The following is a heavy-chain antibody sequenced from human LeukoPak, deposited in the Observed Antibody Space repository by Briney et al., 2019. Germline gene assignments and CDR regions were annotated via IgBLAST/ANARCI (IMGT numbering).Heavy chain of an antibody. V-gene: IGHV3-48*01. CDR1: GFTPRDST. J-gene: IGHJ5*02. CDR3: ARDISTS. CDR2: ISSSRSTS. D-gene: IGHD2/OR15-2a*01. Sequence: GGSLRLSRAASGFTPRDSTMNSGPAAPGKGREWIAYISSSRSTSYYADSVKGRFTISRDNAKNSLYLQMNSLRAEDTAVYYCARDISTSWGQGTLVTVSS.